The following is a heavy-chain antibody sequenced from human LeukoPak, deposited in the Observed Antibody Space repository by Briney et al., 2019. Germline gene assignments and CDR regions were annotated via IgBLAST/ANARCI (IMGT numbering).Heavy chain of an antibody. CDR1: GGSISSGSYY. J-gene: IGHJ4*02. CDR2: IYTSGST. Sequence: SETLSLTCTVSGGSISSGSYYWSWIRQPAGKGLEWIGRIYTSGSTNYNPSLKSRVTISVDTSKNQFSLKLSSVTAADTAVYYCARGRDYVAEYYFDYWGQGTLVTVSS. V-gene: IGHV4-61*02. D-gene: IGHD4-17*01. CDR3: ARGRDYVAEYYFDY.